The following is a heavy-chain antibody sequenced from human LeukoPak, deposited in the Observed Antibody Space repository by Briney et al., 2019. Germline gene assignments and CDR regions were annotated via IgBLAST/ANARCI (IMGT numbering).Heavy chain of an antibody. Sequence: GSLRLSCAASGFRFSSYSMNWVRQAPGKGLEWISYISHTGSTMSYADSVKGRFTISRDNARNSLHLQMNSLRAEDTALYYCAKDIGGCSSTSCYFYYGMDVWGQGTTVTVSS. V-gene: IGHV3-48*04. CDR2: ISHTGSTM. J-gene: IGHJ6*02. CDR3: AKDIGGCSSTSCYFYYGMDV. D-gene: IGHD2-2*01. CDR1: GFRFSSYS.